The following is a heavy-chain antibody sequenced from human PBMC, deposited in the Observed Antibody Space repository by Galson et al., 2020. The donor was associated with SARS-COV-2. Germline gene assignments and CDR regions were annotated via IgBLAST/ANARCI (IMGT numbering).Heavy chain of an antibody. CDR3: ARSPPASTSGTSIYFDY. CDR1: GFAFSSYT. Sequence: GESLKISCAPSGFAFSSYTLNWVRQAPGKGLEWVASLDTSSTYIYHADSLKGRFTISRDNAENSLYLQMNSLRAEDTAVYYCARSPPASTSGTSIYFDYWGQGTQVTVSS. CDR2: LDTSSTYI. V-gene: IGHV3-21*01. J-gene: IGHJ4*02. D-gene: IGHD3-10*01.